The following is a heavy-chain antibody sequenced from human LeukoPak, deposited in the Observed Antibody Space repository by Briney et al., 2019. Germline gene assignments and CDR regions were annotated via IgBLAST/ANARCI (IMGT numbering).Heavy chain of an antibody. D-gene: IGHD6-19*01. CDR2: ISTYNGNT. J-gene: IGHJ4*02. CDR1: GYTFTSYG. V-gene: IGHV1-18*01. CDR3: ARDYSSGWPNFDY. Sequence: GASVKVSCKASGYTFTSYGTSWVRQAPGQGLEWMGWISTYNGNTNYAQKVQGRVTMTTDTSTSTAYMELRSLRSDDTAVYYCARDYSSGWPNFDYWGQGTLVTVSS.